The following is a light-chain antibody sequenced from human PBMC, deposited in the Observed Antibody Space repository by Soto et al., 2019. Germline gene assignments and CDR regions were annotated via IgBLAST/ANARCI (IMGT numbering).Light chain of an antibody. CDR2: DAS. J-gene: IGKJ4*01. CDR1: QSINRL. V-gene: IGKV1-5*01. Sequence: DIQMTQSASTLSASLGDRVTITCRASQSINRLLAWYQQKPGQAPKLLIYDASNLESGVPSRFSGSGSGTEFALTISGLQPDDFGSYYCQQYNRYSLTFGGGTKV. CDR3: QQYNRYSLT.